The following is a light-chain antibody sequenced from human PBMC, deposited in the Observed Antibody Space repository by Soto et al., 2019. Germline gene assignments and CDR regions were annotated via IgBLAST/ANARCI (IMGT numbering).Light chain of an antibody. CDR1: SSDVGGYNY. J-gene: IGLJ1*01. V-gene: IGLV2-14*01. CDR3: SSYTSSSTPYV. CDR2: DVS. Sequence: QSALTQPASVSGSPGQSITISCTGTSSDVGGYNYVSWYQQHPGKAPKLMIYDVSNRPSGVSNRFSGSKSGNTASLTISGLQAEDEADIYCSSYTSSSTPYVFGTGTKLTVL.